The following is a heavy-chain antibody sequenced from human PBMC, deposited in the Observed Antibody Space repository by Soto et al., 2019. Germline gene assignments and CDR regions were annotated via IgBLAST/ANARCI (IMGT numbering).Heavy chain of an antibody. CDR3: ARDQSFDRSYYYGIDF. J-gene: IGHJ6*02. D-gene: IGHD3-22*01. Sequence: GASVKVSCKSSGYPFTHYGITWVRPAPGQGLEWMGWISPFNGNTNYGQTLQGRVTLTTDTSTGTVYMELRSLRSDDTAVYYCARDQSFDRSYYYGIDFWGQGTTVTVSS. CDR1: GYPFTHYG. CDR2: ISPFNGNT. V-gene: IGHV1-18*01.